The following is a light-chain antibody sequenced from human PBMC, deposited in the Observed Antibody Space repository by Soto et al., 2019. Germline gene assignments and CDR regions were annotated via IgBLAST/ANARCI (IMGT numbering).Light chain of an antibody. V-gene: IGLV2-14*01. J-gene: IGLJ3*02. CDR1: SSDVGGYNY. Sequence: QSALTQPASVSGSPGQSITISCTGTSSDVGGYNYVSWYQQHPGKAPKLMIYEVSNRPSGVSNRFSGSKSGNTASLTISGLQAEDEADYYCSSHTSSSTGVFGGGTQLTVL. CDR3: SSHTSSSTGV. CDR2: EVS.